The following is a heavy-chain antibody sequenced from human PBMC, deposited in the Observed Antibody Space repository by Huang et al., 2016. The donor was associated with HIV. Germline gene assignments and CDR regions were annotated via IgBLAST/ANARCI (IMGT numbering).Heavy chain of an antibody. CDR2: VRSDGRDS. J-gene: IGHJ3*01. CDR3: AKDRRLASGTFDV. CDR1: GFTFSSHG. V-gene: IGHV3-30*02. Sequence: QVQLVESGGGVVQPGGSLKLSCAASGFTFSSHGMHWVRQAPGKGLEWVAFVRSDGRDSYYAASVRGRFTISRDNYKNTMYLQMKSLRAEDTAVYYCAKDRRLASGTFDVWGQGTMVSVSS.